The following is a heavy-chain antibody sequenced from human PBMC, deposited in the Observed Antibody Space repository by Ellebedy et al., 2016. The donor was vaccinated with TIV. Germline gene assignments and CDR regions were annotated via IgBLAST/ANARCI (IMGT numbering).Heavy chain of an antibody. CDR2: ISGSSTYT. V-gene: IGHV3-11*05. CDR1: GFTFSDYY. J-gene: IGHJ4*02. D-gene: IGHD6-19*01. CDR3: AKDLKYSSGWFSLDY. Sequence: GESLKISCAASGFTFSDYYMSWIRQAPGKGLEWVSYISGSSTYTNYADSVKGRFTISRDNAKNSLFLQMNSLRAEDTAVYYCAKDLKYSSGWFSLDYWGQGTLVTVSS.